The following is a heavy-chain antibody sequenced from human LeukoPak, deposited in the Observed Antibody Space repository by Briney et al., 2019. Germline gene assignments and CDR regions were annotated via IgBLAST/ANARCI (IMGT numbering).Heavy chain of an antibody. CDR1: GYTFTSYY. Sequence: ASVKVSCKASGYTFTSYYMHWVRQAPGQGLEWMGIINPSGGSTSYAQKFQGRVTMTGDMSTSTVYMELSSLRSEDTAVYYCARQGGSGTWFFDYWGQGTLVTVSS. CDR3: ARQGGSGTWFFDY. CDR2: INPSGGST. V-gene: IGHV1-46*01. D-gene: IGHD3-10*01. J-gene: IGHJ4*02.